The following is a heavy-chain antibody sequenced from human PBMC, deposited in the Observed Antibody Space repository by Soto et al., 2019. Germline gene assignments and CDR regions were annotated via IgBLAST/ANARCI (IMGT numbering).Heavy chain of an antibody. J-gene: IGHJ4*02. D-gene: IGHD3-16*01. CDR1: GGSISSGDYY. CDR2: IYYSGST. V-gene: IGHV4-30-4*01. Sequence: SETLSLTYTVSGGSISSGDYYWSWIRQPPGKGLEWIGYIYYSGSTYYNPSLKSRVTISVDRSTKQFALKLSSVTAADTAVYYCARGPPFHWGQGTLVTVSS. CDR3: ARGPPFH.